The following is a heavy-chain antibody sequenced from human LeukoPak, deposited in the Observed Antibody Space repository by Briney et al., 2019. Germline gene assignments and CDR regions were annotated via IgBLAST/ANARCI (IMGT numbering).Heavy chain of an antibody. J-gene: IGHJ6*03. V-gene: IGHV3-30*03. CDR1: GFIFSRYG. D-gene: IGHD2-2*01. Sequence: GGSLRLSCAASGFIFSRYGMHWVRQAPGKGLEWVSIISYDGSKKYYADSVKGRFTISRDNSKNTLYLQMNSLRAEDTAVYYCASGVAAATYYYYYMDVWGKGTTVTVSS. CDR2: ISYDGSKK. CDR3: ASGVAAATYYYYYMDV.